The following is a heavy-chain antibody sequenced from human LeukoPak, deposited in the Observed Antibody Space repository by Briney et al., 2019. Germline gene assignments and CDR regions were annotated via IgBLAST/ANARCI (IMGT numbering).Heavy chain of an antibody. CDR1: GFTFSSYA. D-gene: IGHD5-18*01. CDR3: ARHGYIYVDY. Sequence: ESLRLSCAASGFTFSSYAMSWIRQPPGKGLEWIGSIYYSGSTYYNPSLKSRVTISVDTSKNQFSLKLSSVTAADTAVYYCARHGYIYVDYWGQGTLVTVSS. V-gene: IGHV4-39*01. J-gene: IGHJ4*02. CDR2: IYYSGST.